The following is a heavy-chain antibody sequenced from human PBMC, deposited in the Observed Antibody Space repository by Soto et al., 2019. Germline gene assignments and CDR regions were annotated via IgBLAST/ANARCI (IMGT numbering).Heavy chain of an antibody. CDR2: ISGSGGST. D-gene: IGHD6-13*01. J-gene: IGHJ5*02. CDR1: GFTFSSYA. V-gene: IGHV3-23*01. CDR3: AKDGHSSSSDP. Sequence: GGSLILSCAASGFTFSSYAMSWVRQAPGKGLEWVSAISGSGGSTYYADSVKSRFTISRDNSKNTLYLQMNSLRAEDTAVYYCAKDGHSSSSDPWGQGTLVTVSS.